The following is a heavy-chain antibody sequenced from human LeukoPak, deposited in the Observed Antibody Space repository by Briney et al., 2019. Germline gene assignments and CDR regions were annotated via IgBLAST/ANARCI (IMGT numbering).Heavy chain of an antibody. CDR1: GGSISSGDYY. J-gene: IGHJ6*02. CDR2: IYYSGST. CDR3: ASQTPPYGMDV. Sequence: SETLSLTCTVSGGSISSGDYYWSWIRQPPGKGLEWIGYIYYSGSTYYNPSLKSRVTISVDTSKNQFSLKLSSVTAADTAVYYCASQTPPYGMDVWGQGTTVTVSS. V-gene: IGHV4-30-4*02.